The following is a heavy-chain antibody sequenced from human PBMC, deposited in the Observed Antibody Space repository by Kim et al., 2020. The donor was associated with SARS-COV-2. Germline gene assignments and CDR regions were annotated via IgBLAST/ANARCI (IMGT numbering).Heavy chain of an antibody. D-gene: IGHD3-10*01. CDR3: ARVGFGEFAPNFDY. CDR2: IYHSGST. Sequence: SETLSLTCAVSGGSISSSNWWSWVRQPPGKGLEWIGEIYHSGSTNYNPSLKSRVTISVDKSKNQFSLKLSSVTAADTAVYYCARVGFGEFAPNFDYWGQGTLVTVSS. V-gene: IGHV4-4*02. CDR1: GGSISSSNW. J-gene: IGHJ4*02.